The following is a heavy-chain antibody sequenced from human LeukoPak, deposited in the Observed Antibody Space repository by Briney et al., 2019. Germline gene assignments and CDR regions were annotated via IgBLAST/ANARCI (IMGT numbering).Heavy chain of an antibody. Sequence: SETLSLTCTVSGGSISSYYWSWIRQPPGKGLEWIGYIYYSGSTNYSPSLRSRVTISVDTSKNEFSLKLRSVTAADTAEYYCARVTGYMIEDYFDYWGQGTLVTVSS. D-gene: IGHD3-22*01. CDR3: ARVTGYMIEDYFDY. CDR2: IYYSGST. V-gene: IGHV4-59*01. J-gene: IGHJ4*02. CDR1: GGSISSYY.